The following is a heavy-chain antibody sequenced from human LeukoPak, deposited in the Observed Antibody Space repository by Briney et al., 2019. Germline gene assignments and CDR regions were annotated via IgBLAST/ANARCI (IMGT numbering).Heavy chain of an antibody. CDR3: ARARWTSTVTTYYLDY. Sequence: ASVKVSCKASEYTFTDYAVQWVRQAPGQRLEWMGWINAGNGKTKYSQKFQDRVTITRDTSATTAYLDLSSLRSEDTAVYYCARARWTSTVTTYYLDYWGQGTLVTVSS. CDR1: EYTFTDYA. V-gene: IGHV1-3*01. D-gene: IGHD4-17*01. CDR2: INAGNGKT. J-gene: IGHJ4*02.